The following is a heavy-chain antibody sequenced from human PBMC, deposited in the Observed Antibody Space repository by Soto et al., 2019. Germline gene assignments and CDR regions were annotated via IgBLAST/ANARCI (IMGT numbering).Heavy chain of an antibody. CDR2: ISYDGSNK. CDR3: ARELRNTAMVYYYYYGMDV. V-gene: IGHV3-30-3*01. Sequence: PVGSLRLSCAASGFTFSSYAMHWVRQAPGKGLEWVAVISYDGSNKYYADSVKGRFTISRDNSKNTLYLQMNSLRAEDTAVYYCARELRNTAMVYYYYYGMDVWGQGTTVTVSS. J-gene: IGHJ6*02. D-gene: IGHD5-18*01. CDR1: GFTFSSYA.